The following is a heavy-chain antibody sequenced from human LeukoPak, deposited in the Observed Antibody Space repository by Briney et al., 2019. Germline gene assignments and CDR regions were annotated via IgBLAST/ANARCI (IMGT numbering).Heavy chain of an antibody. V-gene: IGHV1-46*01. Sequence: ASVKVSCKPSGYTFTSLNIHWVRQAPGQGLEWMGIINPNDGNIRYAQKVQGRVTMARDTSTTTVYMELSSLRSEDTAIYYCARGVTTGTMPGYFDYWCQGTLVTVSS. CDR3: ARGVTTGTMPGYFDY. CDR1: GYTFTSLN. J-gene: IGHJ4*02. CDR2: INPNDGNI. D-gene: IGHD1-1*01.